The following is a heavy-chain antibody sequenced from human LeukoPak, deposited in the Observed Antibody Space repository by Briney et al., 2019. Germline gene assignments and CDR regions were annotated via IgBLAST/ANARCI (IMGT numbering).Heavy chain of an antibody. V-gene: IGHV4-30-4*01. CDR3: ARANANYYDSSGFGTTSFDI. J-gene: IGHJ3*02. CDR2: IYYSGST. Sequence: SETLSLTCIVSGGSISSYYWSWIRQPPGKGLEWIGYIYYSGSTYYNPSLKSRVTISVDTSKNQFSLKLSSVTAADTAVYYCARANANYYDSSGFGTTSFDIWGQGTMVTVSS. CDR1: GGSISSYY. D-gene: IGHD3-22*01.